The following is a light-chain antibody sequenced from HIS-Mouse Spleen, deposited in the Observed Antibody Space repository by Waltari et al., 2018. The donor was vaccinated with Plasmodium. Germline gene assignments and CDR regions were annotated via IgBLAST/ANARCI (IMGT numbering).Light chain of an antibody. V-gene: IGLV3-25*03. J-gene: IGLJ3*02. CDR3: QSADSSGTYWV. Sequence: SYELTQPPSVSVSPGQTARITCSGDALPKQYAYWYQQKPGQAPVLVIYKDRERPSGIPGRFSGSSSGTTVTLTISRVQAEDEADYYCQSADSSGTYWVFGGGTKLTVL. CDR2: KDR. CDR1: ALPKQY.